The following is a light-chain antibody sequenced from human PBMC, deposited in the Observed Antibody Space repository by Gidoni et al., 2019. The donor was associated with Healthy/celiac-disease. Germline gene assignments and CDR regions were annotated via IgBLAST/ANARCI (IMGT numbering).Light chain of an antibody. J-gene: IGKJ3*01. Sequence: EIVLTQSPATLSLSPGERATLSCRASQSVSSYLAWYQQKPGQAPRLLIYDASNRATGIPARFSGSESGTDFTHTISSLEPEDFAVYYCQQRSNWPPTFGPGTKVDIK. CDR2: DAS. CDR3: QQRSNWPPT. V-gene: IGKV3-11*01. CDR1: QSVSSY.